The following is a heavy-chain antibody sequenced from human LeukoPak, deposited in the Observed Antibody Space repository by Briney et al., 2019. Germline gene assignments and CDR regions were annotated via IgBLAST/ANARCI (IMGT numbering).Heavy chain of an antibody. Sequence: GGSLRLSCAASGFTFDDYGMSWVRQAPGKGLEWVSLIASSGLNTYYADSVRGRFTISRDNSKNTLSLQMNSLRVEDTAIYYCARDIELSTWGLGTLVTVSS. J-gene: IGHJ3*01. V-gene: IGHV3-23*01. CDR1: GFTFDDYG. D-gene: IGHD5-12*01. CDR3: ARDIELST. CDR2: IASSGLNT.